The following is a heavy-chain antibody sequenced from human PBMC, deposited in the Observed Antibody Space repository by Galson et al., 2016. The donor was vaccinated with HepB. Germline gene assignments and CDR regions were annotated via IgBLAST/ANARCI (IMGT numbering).Heavy chain of an antibody. J-gene: IGHJ4*02. CDR1: GFTFSHAW. CDR3: ARGTIENYYRYCDY. Sequence: SLRLSCAASGFTFSHAWMSWVRQAPGKGLEWVGRIKSKTDGGTTDYAAPVKGRFTISRDDSKNTLYLQMNSLRAEDTAVYYCARGTIENYYRYCDYWSQGTLVTVSS. CDR2: IKSKTDGGTT. V-gene: IGHV3-15*01. D-gene: IGHD1-26*01.